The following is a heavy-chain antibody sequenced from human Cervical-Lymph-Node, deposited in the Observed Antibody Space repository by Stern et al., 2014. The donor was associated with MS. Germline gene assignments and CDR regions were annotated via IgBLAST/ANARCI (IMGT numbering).Heavy chain of an antibody. D-gene: IGHD5-18*01. Sequence: LVQSGGGVVQPGRSLRLSCAASGFTFSSYAMHWVRQAPGKGLEWVAFISYDGTDKYYADSVKGRFTISRDNSKNMVYLQMNSLRAEDTAVWYCARRQLWQQYYGMDVWGQGTMVTVSS. CDR1: GFTFSSYA. V-gene: IGHV3-30*04. CDR2: ISYDGTDK. J-gene: IGHJ6*02. CDR3: ARRQLWQQYYGMDV.